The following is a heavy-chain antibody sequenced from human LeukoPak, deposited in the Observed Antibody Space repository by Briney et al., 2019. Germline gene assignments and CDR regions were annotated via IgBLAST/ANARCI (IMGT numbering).Heavy chain of an antibody. V-gene: IGHV4-31*03. CDR3: ARGSGDYIPNFDY. CDR2: IYYSGST. J-gene: IGHJ4*02. Sequence: PSETLSLTCTVSGGSVSSGGYYWSWIRQHPGKGLEWIGYIYYSGSTYYNPSLKSRVTISVDTSKNQFSLKLSSVTAADTAVYYCARGSGDYIPNFDYWGQGTLVTVSS. D-gene: IGHD4-17*01. CDR1: GGSVSSGGYY.